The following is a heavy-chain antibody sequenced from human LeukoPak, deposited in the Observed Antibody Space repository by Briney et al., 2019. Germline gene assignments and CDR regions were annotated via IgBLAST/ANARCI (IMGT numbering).Heavy chain of an antibody. Sequence: GGSLRLSCAASGFTFSSYAMPWVRQAPGKGLEWVAVISYDGSNKYYADSVKGRFTISRDNSKNTLYLQMNSLRAEDTAVYYCAKARYCSSTSCSGGRYYYYYGMDVWGQGTTVTVSS. D-gene: IGHD2-2*01. CDR2: ISYDGSNK. CDR3: AKARYCSSTSCSGGRYYYYYGMDV. J-gene: IGHJ6*02. V-gene: IGHV3-30*04. CDR1: GFTFSSYA.